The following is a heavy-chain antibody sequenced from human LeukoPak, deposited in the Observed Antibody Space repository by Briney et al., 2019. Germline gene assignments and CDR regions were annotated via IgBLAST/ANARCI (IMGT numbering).Heavy chain of an antibody. CDR1: GGSISSSSYY. CDR3: AIQALYYYDSSGYPLPWYFDL. V-gene: IGHV4-39*01. Sequence: SETLSLTCTVSGGSISSSSYYWGWIRQPPGKGLEWIGSIYCSGSTYYNPSLKSRVTISVDTSKNQFSLKLSSVTAADTAVYYCAIQALYYYDSSGYPLPWYFDLWGRGTLVTVSS. D-gene: IGHD3-22*01. J-gene: IGHJ2*01. CDR2: IYCSGST.